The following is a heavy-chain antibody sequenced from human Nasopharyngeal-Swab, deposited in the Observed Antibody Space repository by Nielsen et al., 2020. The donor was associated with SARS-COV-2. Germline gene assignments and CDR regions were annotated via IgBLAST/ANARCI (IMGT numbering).Heavy chain of an antibody. CDR2: ITSDASST. CDR3: ARVRSGSPYDAFDM. Sequence: GESLKISCAASGFTIRTYWMYWVRQAPGQGLAWVSRITSDASSTNYADSVKGRFTFSRDIAKNTLYLQMTSLRAEDTAVYYCARVRSGSPYDAFDMWGQGTMVTVSS. CDR1: GFTIRTYW. D-gene: IGHD1-26*01. J-gene: IGHJ3*02. V-gene: IGHV3-74*01.